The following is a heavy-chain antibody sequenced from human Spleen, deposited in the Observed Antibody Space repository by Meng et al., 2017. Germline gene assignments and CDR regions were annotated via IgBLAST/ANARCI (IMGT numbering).Heavy chain of an antibody. V-gene: IGHV4-4*02. Sequence: QVRLQESGPGLVKPSGTLSPTCGVSGASITTNNRWSWVRQPPGKGLEWIGEIYHSGSANYNPSLKSRLTMSVDKSKTQFSLTLSSVTAADTAVYYCARKYGNYPYYFDYWGQGTLVTVSS. CDR2: IYHSGSA. J-gene: IGHJ4*02. D-gene: IGHD1-7*01. CDR1: GASITTNNR. CDR3: ARKYGNYPYYFDY.